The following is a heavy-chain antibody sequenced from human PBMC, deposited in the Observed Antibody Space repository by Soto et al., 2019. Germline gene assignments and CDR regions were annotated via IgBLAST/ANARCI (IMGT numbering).Heavy chain of an antibody. D-gene: IGHD3-10*01. CDR1: GGSISSGGYY. J-gene: IGHJ6*03. V-gene: IGHV4-31*03. CDR2: IDYSRST. Sequence: SETLSLTCTVSGGSISSGGYYWSWIRQDPGKGLEGIGYIDYSRSTYYNPSLKSRVTIAVDTSKNQFSLKLRSVTAADTAVYYCARQDKVRGDYSYMDVWGKGTTVTVSS. CDR3: ARQDKVRGDYSYMDV.